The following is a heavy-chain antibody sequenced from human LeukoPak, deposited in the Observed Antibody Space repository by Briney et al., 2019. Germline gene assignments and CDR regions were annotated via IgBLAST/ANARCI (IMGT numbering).Heavy chain of an antibody. CDR1: GGSISSYY. Sequence: PSETLSLTCPVSGGSISSYYWSWIRQPPGKGLEWIGYIYYSGSTNYNPSLKSRVTISVDTSKNQFSLKLSSVTAADTAVYYCARYKMDYGDYYYFDYWGQGTLVTVSS. CDR2: IYYSGST. D-gene: IGHD4-17*01. J-gene: IGHJ4*02. CDR3: ARYKMDYGDYYYFDY. V-gene: IGHV4-59*01.